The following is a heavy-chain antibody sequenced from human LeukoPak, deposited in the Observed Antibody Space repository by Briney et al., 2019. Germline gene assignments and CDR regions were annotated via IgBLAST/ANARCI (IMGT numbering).Heavy chain of an antibody. CDR3: ARRYYYDSSGYYLAHDAFDI. CDR1: GYSFTSHW. D-gene: IGHD3-22*01. J-gene: IGHJ3*02. V-gene: IGHV5-51*01. Sequence: GASLKISCKAAGYSFTSHWIGWVRQMPGKGLEWMGIIYPGDSETRYSPSFQGQVTISADKSISTAYLQWSSLKASDTAMYYCARRYYYDSSGYYLAHDAFDIWGQGTMVTVSS. CDR2: IYPGDSET.